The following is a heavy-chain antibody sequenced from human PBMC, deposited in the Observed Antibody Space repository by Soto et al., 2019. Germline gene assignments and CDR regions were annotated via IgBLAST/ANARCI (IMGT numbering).Heavy chain of an antibody. CDR3: ARGSPIQLFVGMDV. Sequence: PGESLKISCEGSGYKFGNYWIGWVRQTPGKGLEWMGIIYPGDSDTVYNPSFQGQVTMSVDKYINTAYLQWSSLKASDTAMYYCARGSPIQLFVGMDVWGQGTTVTVSS. D-gene: IGHD5-18*01. CDR2: IYPGDSDT. J-gene: IGHJ6*02. V-gene: IGHV5-51*01. CDR1: GYKFGNYW.